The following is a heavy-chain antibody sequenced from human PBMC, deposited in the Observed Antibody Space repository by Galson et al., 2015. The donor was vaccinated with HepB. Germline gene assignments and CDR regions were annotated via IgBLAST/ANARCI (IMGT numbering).Heavy chain of an antibody. Sequence: SLRLSCAASGFTVSSNYMCWVRQAPGKGLEWVSVIYSGGSTHYADSVKGRFTLSRDNSKNTLYLQMTSLRAEDTAAYFCARGGDTVVVPAATLDYWGQGTLVTVSS. J-gene: IGHJ4*02. CDR2: IYSGGST. CDR3: ARGGDTVVVPAATLDY. CDR1: GFTVSSNY. V-gene: IGHV3-53*01. D-gene: IGHD2-2*01.